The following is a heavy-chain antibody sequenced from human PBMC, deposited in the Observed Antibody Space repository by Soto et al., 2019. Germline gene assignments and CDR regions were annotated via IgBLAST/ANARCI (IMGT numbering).Heavy chain of an antibody. V-gene: IGHV1-69*02. CDR1: GGTFSSYT. J-gene: IGHJ3*02. CDR2: IIPILGIA. D-gene: IGHD3-9*01. Sequence: GASVKVSCKASGGTFSSYTISWVRQAPGQGLEWMGRIIPILGIANYAQKFQGRVTITADKSTSTAYMELSSLRSEDTAVYYCARADDILTGYKGFGDAFDIWGQGAMVTVSS. CDR3: ARADDILTGYKGFGDAFDI.